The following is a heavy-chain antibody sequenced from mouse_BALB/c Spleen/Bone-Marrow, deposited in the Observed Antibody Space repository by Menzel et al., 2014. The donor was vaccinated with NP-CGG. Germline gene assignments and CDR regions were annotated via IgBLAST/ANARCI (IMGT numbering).Heavy chain of an antibody. J-gene: IGHJ2*01. CDR2: INSNGGST. Sequence: EVKLMESGGGLVQPGGSLKLSCAASGFTFSSYGMSWVRQTPDXXXELVATINSNGGSTYYPDSVKGRFTISRDNAKNTLYLQMSSLKSKDTAMYYCARGKNYDYDYWGQGTTLTVSS. CDR3: ARGKNYDYDY. CDR1: GFTFSSYG. V-gene: IGHV5-6-3*01. D-gene: IGHD2-4*01.